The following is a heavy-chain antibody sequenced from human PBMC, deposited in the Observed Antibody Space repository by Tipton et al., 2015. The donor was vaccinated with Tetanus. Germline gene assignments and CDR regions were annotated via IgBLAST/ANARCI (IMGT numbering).Heavy chain of an antibody. D-gene: IGHD6-19*01. V-gene: IGHV4-59*01. CDR2: IYYSGST. CDR3: ARARSRVAVPGSGPSYYYGMDV. CDR1: GGSISSYY. Sequence: TLSLTCTVSGGSISSYYWSWIRQPPGKGLEWIGYIYYSGSTNYNPSLKSRVTISVDTSKNQFSLKLSSVTAADTAVYYCARARSRVAVPGSGPSYYYGMDVWGQGTTVTVSS. J-gene: IGHJ6*02.